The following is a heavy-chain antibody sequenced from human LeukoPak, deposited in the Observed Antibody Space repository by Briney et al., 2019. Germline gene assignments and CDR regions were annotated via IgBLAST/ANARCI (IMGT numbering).Heavy chain of an antibody. J-gene: IGHJ4*02. Sequence: SETLSLTCTVSGGSISSYYWSWIRQPAGKGLEWIGRIYTIGSTTYNPSLKSRVTMSVATSKNQFSLKLSSVTAADTAVYYCARGLGYCSSTSCYVLDYWGQGTLVTVSS. CDR3: ARGLGYCSSTSCYVLDY. V-gene: IGHV4-4*07. CDR1: GGSISSYY. D-gene: IGHD2-2*01. CDR2: IYTIGST.